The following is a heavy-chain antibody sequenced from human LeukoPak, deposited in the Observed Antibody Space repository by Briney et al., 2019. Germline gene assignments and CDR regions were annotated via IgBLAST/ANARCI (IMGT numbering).Heavy chain of an antibody. J-gene: IGHJ5*02. D-gene: IGHD2-15*01. CDR3: ARRRCSGGSCYEYCFDP. CDR2: IYPGDSDT. V-gene: IGHV5-51*01. CDR1: GYSFTSYW. Sequence: GESLKISCKGSGYSFTSYWIGWGRQMPGKGLEWMGIIYPGDSDTRYSPSFQGQVTISADKSISTAYLQWSSLKASDTAMYYCARRRCSGGSCYEYCFDPWGQGTLVTVSS.